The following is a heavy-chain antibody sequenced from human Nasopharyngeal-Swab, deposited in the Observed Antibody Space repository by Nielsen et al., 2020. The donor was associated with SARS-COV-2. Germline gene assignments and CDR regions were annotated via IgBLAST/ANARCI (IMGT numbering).Heavy chain of an antibody. CDR1: GFTFSSYS. J-gene: IGHJ4*02. Sequence: GGSLRLSCAASGFTFSSYSMNWVRQAPGKGLEWVSSISSSSSSYIYYADSVKGRFTISRDNAKNSLYLQMNSLRAEDTAVYYCARKSEWRGGYFDYWGQGTLVTVSS. V-gene: IGHV3-21*01. D-gene: IGHD3-3*01. CDR2: ISSSSSSYI. CDR3: ARKSEWRGGYFDY.